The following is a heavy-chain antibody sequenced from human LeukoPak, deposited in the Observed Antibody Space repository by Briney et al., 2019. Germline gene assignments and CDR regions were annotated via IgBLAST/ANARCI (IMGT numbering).Heavy chain of an antibody. CDR2: IYYSGST. CDR1: GGSISSGDYY. V-gene: IGHV4-30-4*01. D-gene: IGHD1-26*01. Sequence: PSQTLSLTCTVSGGSISSGDYYWSWIRQPPGKGLEWIGYIYYSGSTYYNPSPKSRVTISLDTSKSQFSLKLTSVTPADTAVYYCARGGIVGSRTNWFDPWGQGILVTVSS. CDR3: ARGGIVGSRTNWFDP. J-gene: IGHJ5*02.